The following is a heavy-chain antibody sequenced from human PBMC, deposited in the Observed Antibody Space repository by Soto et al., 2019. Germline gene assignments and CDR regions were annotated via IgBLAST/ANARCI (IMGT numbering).Heavy chain of an antibody. Sequence: SETLSLTCAVSSGSISSSNWWNCVGQPPGKGLEWIGEIYHSGSTNYNPSLKSRVTISVDKSKNQFSPILSSVTAADTAVYYCARVYSSSSKRFDPWGQGTLVTVSS. CDR3: ARVYSSSSKRFDP. V-gene: IGHV4-4*02. D-gene: IGHD6-13*01. J-gene: IGHJ5*02. CDR2: IYHSGST. CDR1: SGSISSSNW.